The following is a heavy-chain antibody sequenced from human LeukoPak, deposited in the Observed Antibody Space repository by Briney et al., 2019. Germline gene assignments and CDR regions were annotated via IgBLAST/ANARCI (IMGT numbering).Heavy chain of an antibody. CDR3: AKEAGSGWSYFDC. CDR2: ISASGGNT. CDR1: GFTFPSYG. Sequence: GXXRLSCAASGFTFPSYGMSWVRQXPGKGLEWVSGISASGGNTYYADSVRGRFTVSRDRSKNRLYLQLNSLRAEDTAVYSCAKEAGSGWSYFDCWGQGTLVTVSS. D-gene: IGHD6-19*01. V-gene: IGHV3-23*01. J-gene: IGHJ4*02.